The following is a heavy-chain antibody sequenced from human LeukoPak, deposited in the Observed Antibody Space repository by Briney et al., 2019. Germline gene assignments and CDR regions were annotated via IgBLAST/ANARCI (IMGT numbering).Heavy chain of an antibody. CDR1: GFTFSKYW. CDR3: AKSRTGWYYFDY. CDR2: INSDGSRP. Sequence: GGSLRLSCAASGFTFSKYWMHWVRQAPGKGLVWVSHINSDGSRPDYADSVKGRFTISRDNAKNTLFLRMNSLRAEDTAVYYCAKSRTGWYYFDYWGQGTLVTVSS. D-gene: IGHD6-19*01. J-gene: IGHJ4*02. V-gene: IGHV3-74*01.